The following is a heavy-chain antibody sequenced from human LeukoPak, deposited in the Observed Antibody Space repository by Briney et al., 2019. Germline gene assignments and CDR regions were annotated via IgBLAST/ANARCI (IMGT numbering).Heavy chain of an antibody. CDR1: GFTFTGYA. J-gene: IGHJ4*02. V-gene: IGHV3-23*01. D-gene: IGHD5-18*01. CDR2: ISGSGHST. CDR3: ARADWDTAMIDY. Sequence: GGSLRLSCAASGFTFTGYAMSWVRQAPGKGLEWVSAISGSGHSTDYADSVKGRFTISRDNAKNSLYLQMNSLRAEDTAVYYCARADWDTAMIDYWGQGTLVTVSS.